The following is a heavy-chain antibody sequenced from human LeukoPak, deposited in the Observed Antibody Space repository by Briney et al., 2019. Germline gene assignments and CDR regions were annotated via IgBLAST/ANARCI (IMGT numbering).Heavy chain of an antibody. D-gene: IGHD2-2*01. CDR3: ARDVGEYCSSTNCYASHY. CDR1: GGSISSYY. Sequence: PETLSLTCTVSGGSISSYYWSWIRQPPGKGLEWIGYIYYSGSTNYNPSLKSRVTISVDTSKNQFSLKLSSATAADTAVYYCARDVGEYCSSTNCYASHYWGQGTLVTVSS. J-gene: IGHJ4*02. CDR2: IYYSGST. V-gene: IGHV4-59*01.